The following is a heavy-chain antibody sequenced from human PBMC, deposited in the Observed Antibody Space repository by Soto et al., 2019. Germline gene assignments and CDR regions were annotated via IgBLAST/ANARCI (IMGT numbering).Heavy chain of an antibody. Sequence: GGSLRLSCAASGFTFSTYAMNWVRQAPGKGLEWVSSVTGSGSSTYYADSVKGRFTISRDNPKNTVYLQMNSLRAEDTALYYCAKGWSDYFDSWGHGALVTVSS. CDR2: VTGSGSST. CDR1: GFTFSTYA. V-gene: IGHV3-23*01. CDR3: AKGWSDYFDS. J-gene: IGHJ4*01.